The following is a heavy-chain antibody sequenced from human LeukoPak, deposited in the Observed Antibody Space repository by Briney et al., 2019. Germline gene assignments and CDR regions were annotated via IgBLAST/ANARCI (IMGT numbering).Heavy chain of an antibody. CDR1: GFTFSNYW. J-gene: IGHJ3*02. V-gene: IGHV3-7*01. CDR3: AGFYCTSPSCHDKAFDI. Sequence: PGGSLRLSCAASGFTFSNYWMSWVRQAPGKGLEWVANIKQDGNEKYYLDSVKGRFTISRDNAKNSLYLQMNSLRAEDTAVYYCAGFYCTSPSCHDKAFDIWGQGTMLTVSS. D-gene: IGHD2-2*01. CDR2: IKQDGNEK.